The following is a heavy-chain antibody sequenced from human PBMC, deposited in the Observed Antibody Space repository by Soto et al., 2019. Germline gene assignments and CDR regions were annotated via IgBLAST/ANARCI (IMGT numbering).Heavy chain of an antibody. CDR2: IYHSGST. D-gene: IGHD7-27*01. V-gene: IGHV4-4*02. J-gene: IGHJ5*02. CDR3: ARAGTGGPIRFDP. Sequence: ASETLSLTCAVSGGSISSSNWWSWVRQPPGKGLEWIGEIYHSGSTNYNPSLKSRVTISVDKSKNQFSLKLSSVTAADTAVYYCARAGTGGPIRFDPWGQGTLVTSPQ. CDR1: GGSISSSNW.